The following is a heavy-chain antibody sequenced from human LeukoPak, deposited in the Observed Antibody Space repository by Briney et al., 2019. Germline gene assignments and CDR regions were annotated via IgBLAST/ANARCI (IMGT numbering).Heavy chain of an antibody. V-gene: IGHV3-53*01. CDR1: GFTVSSNY. D-gene: IGHD3-9*01. CDR3: ARDEIYYDILTGYRHFDY. Sequence: PGGSLRLSCAASGFTVSSNYMSWVRQAPGKGLEWVSVIYSGGSTYYADSVKGRFTISRDNSKNTLYLQMNSLRAEDTAVYYCARDEIYYDILTGYRHFDYWGQGTLVTVFS. J-gene: IGHJ4*02. CDR2: IYSGGST.